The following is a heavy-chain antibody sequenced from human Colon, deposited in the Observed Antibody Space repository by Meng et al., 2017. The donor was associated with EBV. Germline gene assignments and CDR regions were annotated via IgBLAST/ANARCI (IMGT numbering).Heavy chain of an antibody. J-gene: IGHJ4*02. Sequence: QVQLVQSGAEVRKPGASGKVACKASGYTYTHHGIGWVRHVPGQGLEWMGWISAYNGDTIYGQKFQGRVAVTTDASTNTAYMELRSLRSDDTAVYYCARDPSNSSGWHAYLDYWGQGTLVTVSS. CDR2: ISAYNGDT. CDR1: GYTYTHHG. CDR3: ARDPSNSSGWHAYLDY. V-gene: IGHV1-18*04. D-gene: IGHD6-19*01.